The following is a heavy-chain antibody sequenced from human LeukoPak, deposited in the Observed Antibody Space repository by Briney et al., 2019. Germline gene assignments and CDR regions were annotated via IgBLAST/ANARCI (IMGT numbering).Heavy chain of an antibody. CDR3: ARVWGYCSNTSCYSNFDY. D-gene: IGHD2-2*01. V-gene: IGHV3-7*01. CDR2: IKQDGSEK. CDR1: GFTFSSYW. J-gene: IGHJ4*02. Sequence: PGGSLRLSCAASGFTFSSYWMSWVRQAPGKGLEWVANIKQDGSEKYYVDSVKGRFTISRDNAKNSLYLQMNSLRAEDTAVYYCARVWGYCSNTSCYSNFDYWGQGTLVTVSS.